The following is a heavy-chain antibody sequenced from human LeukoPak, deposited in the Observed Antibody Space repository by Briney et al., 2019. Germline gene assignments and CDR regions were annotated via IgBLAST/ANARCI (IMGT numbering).Heavy chain of an antibody. D-gene: IGHD5-18*01. CDR3: ARGGATPMVLRY. V-gene: IGHV4-34*01. Sequence: PSETLSLTCAVYGGSFSGYYWSWIRQPPGKGLEWLGEINHSGRTNYNPSLKRRVTISVDTSKNQFSLHLNSVTAADTAVYYCARGGATPMVLRYWGHGNLVTVSS. CDR1: GGSFSGYY. CDR2: INHSGRT. J-gene: IGHJ4*01.